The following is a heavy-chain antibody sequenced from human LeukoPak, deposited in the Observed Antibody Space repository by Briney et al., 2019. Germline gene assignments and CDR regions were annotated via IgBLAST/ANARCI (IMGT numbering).Heavy chain of an antibody. J-gene: IGHJ4*02. CDR1: GFTFSGSA. Sequence: GGSLRLSCAASGFTFSGSAMHWVRQASGKGLEWVGRIRSKASSYATAYAASVKGRFTISRDDSKNTAYLQMNSLKTEDTAVYYCTSNDCSGGSCYYSYWGQGTLVTVSS. CDR3: TSNDCSGGSCYYSY. D-gene: IGHD2-15*01. V-gene: IGHV3-73*01. CDR2: IRSKASSYAT.